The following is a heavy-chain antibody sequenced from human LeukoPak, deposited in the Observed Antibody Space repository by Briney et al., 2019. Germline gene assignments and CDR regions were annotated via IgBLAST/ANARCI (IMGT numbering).Heavy chain of an antibody. D-gene: IGHD3-22*01. Sequence: GASVKVSCKASGGTFSSYTISWVRQAPGQGLEWMGRIIPIRGIANYAQKFQGRVTITADTSTTTANMELSSLRSEDTAVYYCAKNYYDSSGPVIDYWGQGTLVTVSS. CDR2: IIPIRGIA. CDR3: AKNYYDSSGPVIDY. J-gene: IGHJ4*02. CDR1: GGTFSSYT. V-gene: IGHV1-69*02.